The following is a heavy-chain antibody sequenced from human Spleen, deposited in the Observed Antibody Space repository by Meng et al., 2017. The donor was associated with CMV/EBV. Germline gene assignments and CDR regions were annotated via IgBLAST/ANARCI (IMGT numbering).Heavy chain of an antibody. J-gene: IGHJ4*02. CDR1: GFTFSSYD. Sequence: GGSLRLSCAASGFTFSSYDMHWVRQAPGKGLEWVAFIRYDGSLKYYADSVRGRFAISRDESKNTLFLQMNSLRADDTAVYYCAKDWEGRIVEPDPGRDWGQGTLVTVSS. V-gene: IGHV3-30*02. D-gene: IGHD2-2*01. CDR3: AKDWEGRIVEPDPGRD. CDR2: IRYDGSLK.